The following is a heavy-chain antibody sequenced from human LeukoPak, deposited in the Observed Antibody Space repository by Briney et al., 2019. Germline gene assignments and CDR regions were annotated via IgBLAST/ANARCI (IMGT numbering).Heavy chain of an antibody. D-gene: IGHD5-18*01. J-gene: IGHJ4*02. V-gene: IGHV3-21*01. CDR3: ARDPEGYNYGAHFDY. CDR1: GFTFSSYS. CDR2: ISSSSSYI. Sequence: GGSLRLSCAASGFTFSSYSMNWVRQAPGKGLEWVSAISSSSSYIYYADSVKGRFTISRDNAKNSLYLQMNSLRAEDTAVYYCARDPEGYNYGAHFDYWGQGTLVTVSS.